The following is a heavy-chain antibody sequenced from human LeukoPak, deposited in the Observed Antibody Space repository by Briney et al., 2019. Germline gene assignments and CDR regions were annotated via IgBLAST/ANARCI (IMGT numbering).Heavy chain of an antibody. J-gene: IGHJ4*02. Sequence: GGPLRLSCAASGFTLTTYAMTWVCQAPGKGLEWVSTIIIIGGTYYADSVKGRFTISGDDSKNTIYLHMNSLRAEDTAVYYCARDVYGSFDYWGQGTLVTVSS. V-gene: IGHV3-23*01. D-gene: IGHD2/OR15-2a*01. CDR3: ARDVYGSFDY. CDR1: GFTLTTYA. CDR2: IIIIGGT.